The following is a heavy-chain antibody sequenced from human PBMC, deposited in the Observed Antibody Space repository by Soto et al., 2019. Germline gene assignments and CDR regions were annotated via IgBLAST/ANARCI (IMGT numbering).Heavy chain of an antibody. V-gene: IGHV3-23*01. CDR2: ISGSGGST. Sequence: GGSLRLSCAASGFSCSSYAMSCVRQAPGKGLEWVSAISGSGGSTYYADSVKGRFTISRDNSKNTLYLQMNSLRAEDTAVYYCAKVLGGMGLGPFDPWGQGTLVTVSS. J-gene: IGHJ5*02. D-gene: IGHD3-16*01. CDR1: GFSCSSYA. CDR3: AKVLGGMGLGPFDP.